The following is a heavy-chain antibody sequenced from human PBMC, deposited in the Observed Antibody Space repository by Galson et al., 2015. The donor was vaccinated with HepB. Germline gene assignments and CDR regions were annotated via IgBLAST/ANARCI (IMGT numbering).Heavy chain of an antibody. Sequence: SLRLSCAASGFTFDDYAMHWVRQAPGKGLEWVSGISWNSASINYGDSVKGRLTISRDNAKNSLYLQMNSLRAEDTALYYCAKAERDAFHIWGQGTMVIVSS. J-gene: IGHJ3*02. CDR2: ISWNSASI. CDR1: GFTFDDYA. V-gene: IGHV3-9*01. CDR3: AKAERDAFHI.